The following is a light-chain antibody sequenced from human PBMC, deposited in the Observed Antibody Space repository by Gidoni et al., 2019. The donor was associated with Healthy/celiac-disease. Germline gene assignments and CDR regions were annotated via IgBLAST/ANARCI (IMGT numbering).Light chain of an antibody. J-gene: IGKJ2*01. CDR1: QSLLHSNGYNY. CDR3: MQALQTPRT. Sequence: DIVMTQSPLSLPVTPGEPASISCRSSQSLLHSNGYNYLDWYLQNPGQSPQLLIYLGSNRASGVPDRFSGSGSGTDVTLKISRVEAEDVGVYYCMQALQTPRTFGQGTKLEIK. V-gene: IGKV2-28*01. CDR2: LGS.